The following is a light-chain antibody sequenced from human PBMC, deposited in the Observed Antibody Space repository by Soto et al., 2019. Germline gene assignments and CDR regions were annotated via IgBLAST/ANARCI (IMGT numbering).Light chain of an antibody. CDR3: QQYNSYWT. CDR1: QNINNW. CDR2: KAS. Sequence: DIQMTQSPSTLSASVGDRVTITCRASQNINNWLAWYQQKPGKAPKLLIYKASSLESGVPSRFSGSGSGTEFTLTISSLQPDDFATYYCQQYNSYWTFGQGTTLEIK. V-gene: IGKV1-5*03. J-gene: IGKJ1*01.